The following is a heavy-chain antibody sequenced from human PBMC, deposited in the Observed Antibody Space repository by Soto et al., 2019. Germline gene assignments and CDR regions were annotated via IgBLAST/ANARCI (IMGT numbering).Heavy chain of an antibody. D-gene: IGHD3-22*01. J-gene: IGHJ4*02. V-gene: IGHV4-31*02. CDR2: INHSGST. CDR3: AIIPYESSGYGYFDY. Sequence: SERMSLTWTVSGGSVSISADYWGWIRDHPGKGLEWIGYINHSGSTSYNPSLKSRVTISADTSKNQFSLMLSSVTAADTALYSCAIIPYESSGYGYFDYWGQGTLVTVSS. CDR1: GGSVSISADY.